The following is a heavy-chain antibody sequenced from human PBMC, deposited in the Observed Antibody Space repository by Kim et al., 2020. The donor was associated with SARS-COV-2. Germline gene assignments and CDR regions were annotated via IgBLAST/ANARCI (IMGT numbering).Heavy chain of an antibody. Sequence: SETLSLTCAVHGGSFSGYYWSWIRQPPGKGLEWIGEINHSGSTNYNPSLKSRVMISLNTSKNQLSLNLSSVTAADTAVYYCAGGQGTPLRGPFDIWGQGTLVTVSS. CDR3: AGGQGTPLRGPFDI. CDR2: INHSGST. D-gene: IGHD2-15*01. J-gene: IGHJ3*02. CDR1: GGSFSGYY. V-gene: IGHV4-34*01.